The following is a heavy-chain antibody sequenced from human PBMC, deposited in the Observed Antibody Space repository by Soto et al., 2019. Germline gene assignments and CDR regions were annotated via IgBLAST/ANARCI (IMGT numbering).Heavy chain of an antibody. V-gene: IGHV1-69*01. CDR3: ARDDDGMDV. Sequence: QVQLVQSGAEVKKPGSSVKVSCKASGGTFSSYAISWVRQAPGQGLEWMGGIIHIFGTANYAQKFQVRVTITADESTSTDYMELSSLRSEDTAVYYCARDDDGMDVWGQGTTVTVSS. J-gene: IGHJ6*02. CDR1: GGTFSSYA. CDR2: IIHIFGTA.